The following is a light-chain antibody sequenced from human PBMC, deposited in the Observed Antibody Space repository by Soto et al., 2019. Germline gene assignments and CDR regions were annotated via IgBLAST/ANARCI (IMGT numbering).Light chain of an antibody. CDR2: AAS. J-gene: IGKJ4*01. Sequence: DLQMTQSPSSLSASVGDTVTITCRASQDIGNFFAWFQQKPGTAPKSLISAASSLKSGVPSTFSDSGSGTDINLTLSSLQPEDVATYYCQQEHSWPSTFGGGTNVEI. V-gene: IGKV1-16*01. CDR1: QDIGNF. CDR3: QQEHSWPST.